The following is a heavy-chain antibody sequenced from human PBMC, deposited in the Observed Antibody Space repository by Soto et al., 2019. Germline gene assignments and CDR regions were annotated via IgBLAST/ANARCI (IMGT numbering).Heavy chain of an antibody. D-gene: IGHD2-2*01. J-gene: IGHJ6*03. CDR3: ARARYIGYCSSTSCPPYYYYYYMDV. CDR2: IIPILGIA. CDR1: VGTFSSYT. V-gene: IGHV1-69*02. Sequence: SVKVSCKASVGTFSSYTISWVRQAPGQGLEWMGRIIPILGIANYAQKFQGRVTITADKSTSTAYMELSSLRSEDTAVYYCARARYIGYCSSTSCPPYYYYYYMDVWGKGTTVSVFS.